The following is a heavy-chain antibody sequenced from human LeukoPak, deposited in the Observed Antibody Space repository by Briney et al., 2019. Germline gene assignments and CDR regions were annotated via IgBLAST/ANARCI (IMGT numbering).Heavy chain of an antibody. CDR2: IYSGGST. CDR3: ASSYGSGSYLSFNFDY. Sequence: GGSLRLSCAASGFTVSNNYMSWVRQAPGKGLEWVSVIYSGGSTYYADSVKGRFTISRDNSKNTLYLQMNSLRAEDTAVYYCASSYGSGSYLSFNFDYWGQGTLVTVSS. V-gene: IGHV3-66*01. J-gene: IGHJ4*02. D-gene: IGHD3-10*01. CDR1: GFTVSNNY.